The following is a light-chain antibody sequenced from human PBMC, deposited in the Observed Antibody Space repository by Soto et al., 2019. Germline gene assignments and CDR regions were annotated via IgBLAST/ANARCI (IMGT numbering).Light chain of an antibody. CDR1: QSISAW. CDR3: QQYNDYSWT. J-gene: IGKJ1*01. Sequence: DIQMTQSPSTLSTSVGDRVSINCRASQSISAWLAWYQQKPGKAPRXLIYKASTLEIGVPSRFSGSGSGTEFTLTISSLQPDDVAIYEGQQYNDYSWTFGQGTKVDIK. V-gene: IGKV1-5*03. CDR2: KAS.